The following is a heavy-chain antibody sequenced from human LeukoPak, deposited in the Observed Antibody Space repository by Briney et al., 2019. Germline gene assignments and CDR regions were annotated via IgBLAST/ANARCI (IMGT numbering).Heavy chain of an antibody. CDR3: ARHCSGGSCYGAFDY. Sequence: GESLQISCKGSGYSFTSYWIGWVRQLPGKGLEWMGIIYPGDSDTRYSPSFQGQVTTSADKSISTAYLQWSSLKASDTAMYYCARHCSGGSCYGAFDYWGQGTLVTVSS. V-gene: IGHV5-51*01. J-gene: IGHJ4*02. CDR1: GYSFTSYW. CDR2: IYPGDSDT. D-gene: IGHD2-15*01.